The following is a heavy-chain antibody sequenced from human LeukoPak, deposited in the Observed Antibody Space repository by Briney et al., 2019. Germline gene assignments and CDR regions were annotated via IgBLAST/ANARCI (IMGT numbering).Heavy chain of an antibody. Sequence: RGESLKISCKGSGYSVTSYWIGWVRQMPGKGLEWRGTIYPGNSDTRYSPSVQGPVTTSADKSISTAYVQWSRLKASDTAMYYCARLGEQWLVPENWFDRWGQGTMVTVSS. J-gene: IGHJ5*02. CDR2: IYPGNSDT. V-gene: IGHV5-51*01. CDR3: ARLGEQWLVPENWFDR. D-gene: IGHD6-19*01. CDR1: GYSVTSYW.